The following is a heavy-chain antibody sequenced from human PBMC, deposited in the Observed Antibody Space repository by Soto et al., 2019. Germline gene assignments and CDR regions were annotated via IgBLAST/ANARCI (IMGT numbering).Heavy chain of an antibody. Sequence: TGGSLRLSCAASGFTFSSYGMHWVRQAPGKGLEWVAVISYDGSKKYYADSVKGRFTISRDNSKNTLHLQTNSLRAEDTAVYHCAKDDVVGADFYFYGMDVWGQGTTVTVSS. CDR1: GFTFSSYG. D-gene: IGHD1-26*01. CDR3: AKDDVVGADFYFYGMDV. CDR2: ISYDGSKK. J-gene: IGHJ6*02. V-gene: IGHV3-30*18.